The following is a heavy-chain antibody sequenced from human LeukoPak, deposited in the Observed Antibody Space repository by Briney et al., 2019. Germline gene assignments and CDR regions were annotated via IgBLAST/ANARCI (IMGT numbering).Heavy chain of an antibody. CDR3: ADYYASGSYPP. V-gene: IGHV3-15*07. J-gene: IGHJ5*02. CDR1: GYTLTELS. CDR2: ILSKTSGGTT. D-gene: IGHD3-10*01. Sequence: SCKVSGYTLTELSMNWVRQAPGKGLEWVGRILSKTSGGTTDYATPVKGRFTISRDDSKNMLYLHMNSLQIEDTAVYYCADYYASGSYPPWGQGTLVTVSS.